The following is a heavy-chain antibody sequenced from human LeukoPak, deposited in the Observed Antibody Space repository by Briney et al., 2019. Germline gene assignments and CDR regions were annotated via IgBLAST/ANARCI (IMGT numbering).Heavy chain of an antibody. V-gene: IGHV3-9*01. D-gene: IGHD3-10*01. CDR3: AKDIKNYYGSRWFDP. CDR2: ISWNSGSI. J-gene: IGHJ5*02. Sequence: GGSLRLSCAASGFAFDDYAMHWVRQAPGKGLEWVSGISWNSGSIGYADSVKGRFTISRDNAKNSLYLQMNSLRAEDTALYYCAKDIKNYYGSRWFDPWGQGTLVTVSS. CDR1: GFAFDDYA.